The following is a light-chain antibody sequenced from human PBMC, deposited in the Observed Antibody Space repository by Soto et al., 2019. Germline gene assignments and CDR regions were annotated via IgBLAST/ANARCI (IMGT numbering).Light chain of an antibody. Sequence: EIVLTQSPGTLSLSPGERATLSCRASQYVNDGYLAWYQQKPGQAPRLLFYDSSSRATGIPDRFSGSGSGTVFTLTISRLEPEFFAVYYCQQYGSSPSFGGGTKVEIK. V-gene: IGKV3-20*01. CDR3: QQYGSSPS. CDR2: DSS. CDR1: QYVNDGY. J-gene: IGKJ4*01.